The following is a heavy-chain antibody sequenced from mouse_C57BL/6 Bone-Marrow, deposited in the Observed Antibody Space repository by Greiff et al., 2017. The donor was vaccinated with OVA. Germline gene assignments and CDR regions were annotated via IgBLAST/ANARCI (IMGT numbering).Heavy chain of an antibody. CDR2: INPSTGGT. D-gene: IGHD2-2*01. CDR3: ARRRLRYWYFDV. CDR1: GYSFTGYY. V-gene: IGHV1-42*01. Sequence: VQLQQSGPELVKPGASVKISCKASGYSFTGYYMNWVKQSPEKSLEWIGEINPSTGGTTYNQKFKAKATLTVDKSSSTAYMQLKSLTSEDSAVYYCARRRLRYWYFDVWGTGTTVTVSS. J-gene: IGHJ1*03.